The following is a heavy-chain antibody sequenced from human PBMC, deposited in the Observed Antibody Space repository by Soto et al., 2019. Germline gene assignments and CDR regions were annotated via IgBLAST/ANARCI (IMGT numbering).Heavy chain of an antibody. J-gene: IGHJ4*02. Sequence: PXGSLRLSFTASGFRFSSFAMSWVRQAPGKGLAWVASISAAGGNIFYADSVKGRFTISRDNSKNLLYLQMNSLRGEDTGLYYCAKDRPYTGIEGLPHVAEWGQGAPVTVSS. CDR1: GFRFSSFA. CDR3: AKDRPYTGIEGLPHVAE. CDR2: ISAAGGNI. D-gene: IGHD1-26*01. V-gene: IGHV3-23*01.